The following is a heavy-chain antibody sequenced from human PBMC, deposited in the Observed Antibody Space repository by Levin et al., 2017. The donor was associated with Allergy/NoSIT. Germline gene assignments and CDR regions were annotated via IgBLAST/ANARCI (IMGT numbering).Heavy chain of an antibody. CDR3: ARGYSTNWFYYFDS. V-gene: IGHV4-34*01. CDR2: INHSGST. D-gene: IGHD6-13*01. CDR1: CESFPGYY. Sequence: SQTLSLTCAVYCESFPGYYWNWIRQPPGKGLEWIGEINHSGSTNYNPSLKSRVTISLDTSKNQFSLKLNSVTAADTAVYYCARGYSTNWFYYFDSWGQGTLVTVSS. J-gene: IGHJ4*02.